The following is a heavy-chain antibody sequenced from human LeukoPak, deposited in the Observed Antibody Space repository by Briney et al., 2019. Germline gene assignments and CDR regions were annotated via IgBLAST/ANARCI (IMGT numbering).Heavy chain of an antibody. CDR3: AKDMGYCSSATCYGLDY. J-gene: IGHJ4*02. D-gene: IGHD2-2*01. CDR2: VSGGGGTT. CDR1: GFTFSSYG. Sequence: GGSLRLSCAASGFTFSSYGMSWVRQAPGKGLEWVSTVSGGGGTTYYADSVKGRFTISRDNSKNTLFLQMNSLRAEDTAIYYCAKDMGYCSSATCYGLDYWGQGTLVTVSS. V-gene: IGHV3-23*01.